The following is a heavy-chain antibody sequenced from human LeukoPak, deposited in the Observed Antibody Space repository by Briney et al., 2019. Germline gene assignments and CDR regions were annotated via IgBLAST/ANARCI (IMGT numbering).Heavy chain of an antibody. CDR1: GESFSGYY. CDR2: INHSGST. V-gene: IGHV4-34*01. J-gene: IGHJ6*03. CDR3: ARFNYYYYYMDV. Sequence: SETLSLTCAVYGESFSGYYWSWIRQPPGKGLEWIGEINHSGSTNYNPSLKSRVTISVDTSKNQFSLKLSSVTAADTAVYYCARFNYYYYYMDVWGKGTTVTVSS.